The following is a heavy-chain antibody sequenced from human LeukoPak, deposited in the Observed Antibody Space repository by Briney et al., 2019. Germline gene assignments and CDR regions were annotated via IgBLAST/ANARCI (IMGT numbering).Heavy chain of an antibody. CDR1: GGSISSGDYY. D-gene: IGHD2-2*01. J-gene: IGHJ6*03. CDR2: IYYSGST. Sequence: SETLSLTCTVSGGSISSGDYYWSWIRQPPGKGLEWIGYIYYSGSTYYNPSLKSRVTISVDTSKNQFSLKLSSVTAADTAVYYCARGAVDCSSTSCYLYYYMDVWGKGTTVTVSS. CDR3: ARGAVDCSSTSCYLYYYMDV. V-gene: IGHV4-30-4*08.